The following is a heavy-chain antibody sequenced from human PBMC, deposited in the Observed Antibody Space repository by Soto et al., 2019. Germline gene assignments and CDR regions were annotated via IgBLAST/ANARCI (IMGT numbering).Heavy chain of an antibody. D-gene: IGHD3-10*01. J-gene: IGHJ6*02. CDR2: ISSSSSYI. CDR3: ARGVWFGANYGVDV. CDR1: GFTFSSYS. V-gene: IGHV3-21*04. Sequence: GGSLRLSCAASGFTFSSYSMNWVRQAPGKGLEWVSSISSSSSYIYYADSVKGRFTISRDNAKNSLYLQMNSLRAEVTAVYYCARGVWFGANYGVDVWGQGTTVTVSS.